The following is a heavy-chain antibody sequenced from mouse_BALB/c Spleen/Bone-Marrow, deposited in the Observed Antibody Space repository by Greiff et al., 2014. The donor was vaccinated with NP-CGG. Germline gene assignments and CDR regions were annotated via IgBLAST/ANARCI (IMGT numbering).Heavy chain of an antibody. CDR1: GYTFTSYW. Sequence: VQLQQSGAELAKPGASVKMSCKASGYTFTSYWMHWVKQRPGQGLEWIGYINPSTGYTKYNQKFKDKATLTADKSSSTAYMQLSSLTSEDSAVHYCARSGDGYDSFAYWGQGTLVTVSA. CDR3: ARSGDGYDSFAY. D-gene: IGHD2-2*01. CDR2: INPSTGYT. J-gene: IGHJ3*01. V-gene: IGHV1-7*01.